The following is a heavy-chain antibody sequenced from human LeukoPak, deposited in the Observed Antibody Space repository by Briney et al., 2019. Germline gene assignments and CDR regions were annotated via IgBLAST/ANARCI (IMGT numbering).Heavy chain of an antibody. CDR3: AKGKRYFDWLYHFDY. J-gene: IGHJ4*02. D-gene: IGHD3-9*01. Sequence: PSETLSLTCTVSGGSISSSSCYWGWIRQPPGKGLEWIGSIYYSGSTYYNPSLKSRVTISVDTSKNQFSLKLSSVTAADTAVYYCAKGKRYFDWLYHFDYWGQGTLVTVSS. V-gene: IGHV4-39*07. CDR1: GGSISSSSCY. CDR2: IYYSGST.